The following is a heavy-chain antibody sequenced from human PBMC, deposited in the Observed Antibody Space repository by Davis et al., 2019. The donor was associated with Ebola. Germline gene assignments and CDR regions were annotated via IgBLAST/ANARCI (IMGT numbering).Heavy chain of an antibody. CDR2: ISGSGGST. CDR1: GFTVSSNY. V-gene: IGHV3-23*01. J-gene: IGHJ4*02. CDR3: AKDIGKYDFWSGYWDY. Sequence: GESLKISCAASGFTVSSNYMSWVRQAPGKGLEWVSAISGSGGSTYYADPVTGRFTISRDNSKNTLYLQMNSRRAEETAVYYCAKDIGKYDFWSGYWDYWGQGTLVTVSS. D-gene: IGHD3-3*01.